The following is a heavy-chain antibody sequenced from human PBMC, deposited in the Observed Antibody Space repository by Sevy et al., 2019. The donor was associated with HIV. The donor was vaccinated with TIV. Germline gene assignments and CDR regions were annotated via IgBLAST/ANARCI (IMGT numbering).Heavy chain of an antibody. CDR1: GGTFSSYA. Sequence: ASVKVSCKASGGTFSSYAISWVRQAPGQGLEWMGGIIPIFGTANYAQKFQGRVTITADESTSTAYMELSSLRSEDTAVYYCARGTEWFGESTLDAFDIWGQGTIVTVSS. V-gene: IGHV1-69*13. CDR3: ARGTEWFGESTLDAFDI. J-gene: IGHJ3*02. CDR2: IIPIFGTA. D-gene: IGHD3-10*01.